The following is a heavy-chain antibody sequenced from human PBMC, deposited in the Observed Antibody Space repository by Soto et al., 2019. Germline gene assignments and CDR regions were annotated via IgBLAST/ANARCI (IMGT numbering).Heavy chain of an antibody. CDR3: ATIQEYQLLYYYYYGMDV. CDR2: INPNSGGT. V-gene: IGHV1-2*02. J-gene: IGHJ6*02. Sequence: QVQLVQSGAEVKKPGASVKVSCKASGYTFTGYYMHWVRQAPGQGLEWMGGINPNSGGTNYAQKCQGRVTMTRDTSISTAYMELSRLRSDDTAVYYCATIQEYQLLYYYYYGMDVWGQGTTVTVSS. CDR1: GYTFTGYY. D-gene: IGHD2-2*01.